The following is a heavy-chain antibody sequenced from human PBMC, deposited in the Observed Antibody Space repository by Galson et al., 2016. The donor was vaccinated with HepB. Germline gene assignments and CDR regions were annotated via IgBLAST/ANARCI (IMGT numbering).Heavy chain of an antibody. Sequence: SLRLSCAASGFTFRSYAMNWVRQAPGKGLEWVPSISSSSTYIYYADSVKGRFTISRDNAKNSLYLQMNSLRAEDTAVYYCARADSVFDYWGQGTLVTVSS. CDR2: ISSSSTYI. CDR3: ARADSVFDY. D-gene: IGHD2-15*01. V-gene: IGHV3-21*01. J-gene: IGHJ4*02. CDR1: GFTFRSYA.